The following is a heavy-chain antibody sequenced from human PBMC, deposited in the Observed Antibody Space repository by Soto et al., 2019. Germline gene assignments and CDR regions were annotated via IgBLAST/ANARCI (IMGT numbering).Heavy chain of an antibody. Sequence: LSCTASVFTFSHSWMSSVRQAPGKGLEWVGRIKSKTDGGTTDYASPVKGRFTISRDDSKNTLYLQMNSLKTEDTAVYYCTTLWGVVVNIWGQGTMVTVSS. CDR2: IKSKTDGGTT. CDR1: VFTFSHSW. J-gene: IGHJ3*02. CDR3: TTLWGVVVNI. D-gene: IGHD3-22*01. V-gene: IGHV3-15*01.